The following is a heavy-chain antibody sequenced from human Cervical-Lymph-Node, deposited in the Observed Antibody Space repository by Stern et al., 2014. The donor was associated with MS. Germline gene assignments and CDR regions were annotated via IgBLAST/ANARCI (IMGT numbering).Heavy chain of an antibody. V-gene: IGHV5-51*01. CDR3: ARPSNSGLFLQH. CDR1: GYIFTTYW. CDR2: IYPGDSDT. J-gene: IGHJ1*01. Sequence: MQLVQSGAEVKKPGESLKISCKGSGYIFTTYWIAWVRQVPGRGLEWMGLIYPGDSDTRYSPSFQGHVTMSADTSISTAYLQWSSLKASDTAIYYCARPSNSGLFLQHWGQGTLVTVSS. D-gene: IGHD6-19*01.